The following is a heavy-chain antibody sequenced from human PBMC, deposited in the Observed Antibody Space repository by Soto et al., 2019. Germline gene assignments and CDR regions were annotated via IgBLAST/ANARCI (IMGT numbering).Heavy chain of an antibody. CDR2: ISDSGSHT. CDR3: AKDTYSSSWYF. D-gene: IGHD6-13*01. Sequence: PVGSLRLSCAGSGFTFSSYAMSWVRQAPGKGLEWVSSISDSGSHTYYADSVKGRLTISRDNSKNALYLQMNSLRVEDTALYYCAKDTYSSSWYFWGQGTLVTVSS. J-gene: IGHJ4*02. V-gene: IGHV3-23*01. CDR1: GFTFSSYA.